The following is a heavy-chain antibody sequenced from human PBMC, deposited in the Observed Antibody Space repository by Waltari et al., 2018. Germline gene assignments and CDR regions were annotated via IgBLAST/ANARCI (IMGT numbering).Heavy chain of an antibody. D-gene: IGHD3-3*01. CDR1: GYTFTSYD. Sequence: QVQLVQSGAEVKKPGASVKVSCKASGYTFTSYDINWVREDTGQGLEWMGWMNPNSGNTGYAQKFQGRVTITRNTSISTAYMELSSLRSEDTAVYYCARGYDFWSGYTVGYYYGMDVWGQGTTVTVSS. CDR3: ARGYDFWSGYTVGYYYGMDV. J-gene: IGHJ6*02. CDR2: MNPNSGNT. V-gene: IGHV1-8*03.